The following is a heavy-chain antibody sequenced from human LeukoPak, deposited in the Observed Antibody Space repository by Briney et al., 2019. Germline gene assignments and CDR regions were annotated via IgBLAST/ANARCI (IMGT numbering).Heavy chain of an antibody. CDR1: GFTFSSYA. J-gene: IGHJ4*02. CDR2: ISGSGDTT. CDR3: ATGAAADKGFDY. V-gene: IGHV3-23*01. D-gene: IGHD6-13*01. Sequence: GGSLRLSCAASGFTFSSYAMSWVRQAPGKGLEWVSAISGSGDTTYYADSVKGRFTISRDNSKNTLYLQMNSLRAEDTAVYYCATGAAADKGFDYWGQGTLVTVSS.